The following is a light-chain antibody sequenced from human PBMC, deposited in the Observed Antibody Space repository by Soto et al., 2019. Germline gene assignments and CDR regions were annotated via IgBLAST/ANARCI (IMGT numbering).Light chain of an antibody. CDR1: SGHNSYA. CDR2: INNDGSH. Sequence: QPVLTQSPSASASLGASVKLTCTLSSGHNSYAIAWYQQQPEKGPRYVMKINNDGSHIKGDGIPDRFSGSSSGAERYLTISSLQSEDEADYYCQTWGTGPWVFGGGTKLTVL. CDR3: QTWGTGPWV. V-gene: IGLV4-69*02. J-gene: IGLJ3*02.